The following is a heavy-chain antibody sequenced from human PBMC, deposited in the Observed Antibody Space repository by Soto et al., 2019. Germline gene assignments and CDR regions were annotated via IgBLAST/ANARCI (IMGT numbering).Heavy chain of an antibody. J-gene: IGHJ4*02. V-gene: IGHV1-8*01. CDR3: ARVYSSSWPDPYYFDY. D-gene: IGHD6-13*01. CDR1: GYTFTSYD. CDR2: MNPNSGNT. Sequence: ASVKVSCKASGYTFTSYDINWVRQATGQGLEWMGWMNPNSGNTGYAQKFQGRVTMTRNTSISTAYMELSSLRSEDTAVYYCARVYSSSWPDPYYFDYWGQGTLVTVSS.